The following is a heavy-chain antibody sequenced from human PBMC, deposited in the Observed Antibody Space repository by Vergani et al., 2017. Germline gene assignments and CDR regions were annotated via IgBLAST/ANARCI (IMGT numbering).Heavy chain of an antibody. Sequence: QVQLVQSGAEVKKPGSSLKVSCKPSGGPFSSYAISWVRQAPGQGLEWRGGVIPIFGTANYAQKFQGRVTITADESTSTAYMELSSLRSEDTAVYYCARESPGVGAKEFDYWGQGTLVTVSS. V-gene: IGHV1-69*01. CDR2: VIPIFGTA. J-gene: IGHJ4*02. CDR1: GGPFSSYA. CDR3: ARESPGVGAKEFDY. D-gene: IGHD1-26*01.